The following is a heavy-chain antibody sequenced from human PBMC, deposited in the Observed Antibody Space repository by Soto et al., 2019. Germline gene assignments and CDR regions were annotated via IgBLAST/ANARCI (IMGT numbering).Heavy chain of an antibody. D-gene: IGHD2-15*01. CDR3: AGGGGSPDNGMDA. CDR1: GFTFSTYS. CDR2: ISSRSYTI. J-gene: IGHJ6*04. Sequence: EVQLVESGGGLVQPGGSLRLSCAASGFTFSTYSMNWVRQAPGKGLEWVSYISSRSYTIYYVDSVKGRFTISRDNAKNSFYRKRNSLRAEETAVYSFAGGGGSPDNGMDAGAKGTTV. V-gene: IGHV3-48*01.